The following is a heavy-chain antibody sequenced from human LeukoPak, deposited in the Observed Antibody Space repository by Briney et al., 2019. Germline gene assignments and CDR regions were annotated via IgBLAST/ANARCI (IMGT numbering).Heavy chain of an antibody. CDR3: ATFRFLGT. D-gene: IGHD3-3*01. CDR2: IKHDGSEK. J-gene: IGHJ3*01. Sequence: GGSLRLSCAASGFIFTNYFMSWVRQAPGKGLEWVASIKHDGSEKYYVDSVRGRFTISRDNTMNSLYLQMNSLRAEDTAIYYCATFRFLGTWGQGTMVTVSP. CDR1: GFIFTNYF. V-gene: IGHV3-7*03.